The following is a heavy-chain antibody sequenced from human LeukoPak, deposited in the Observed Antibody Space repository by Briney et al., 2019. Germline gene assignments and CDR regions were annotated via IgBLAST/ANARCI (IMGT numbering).Heavy chain of an antibody. CDR2: INHSGST. CDR1: GGSFSGYY. Sequence: PSETLSLTCAVYGGSFSGYYGSWIRQPPGKGLEWIGEINHSGSTNYNPSLKSRVTISVDTSKNQFSLKLSSVTAADTAVYYCARRYCSGGSRYGYYYYYGMDVWGQGNTVTVSS. CDR3: ARRYCSGGSRYGYYYYYGMDV. D-gene: IGHD2-15*01. J-gene: IGHJ6*02. V-gene: IGHV4-34*01.